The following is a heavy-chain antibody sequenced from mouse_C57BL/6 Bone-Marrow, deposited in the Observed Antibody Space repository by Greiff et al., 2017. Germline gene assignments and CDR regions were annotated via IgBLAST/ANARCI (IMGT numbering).Heavy chain of an antibody. Sequence: QVQLQQSGPGLVQPSQSLSITCTVSGFSLTSYGVHWVRQSPGKGLEWLGVIWSGGSTDYNAAFISRLSISKDNSKCQVFFKMNSLQADDTAIYYCARREYDYDWFAYWGQGTLVTVSA. CDR1: GFSLTSYG. CDR3: ARREYDYDWFAY. D-gene: IGHD2-4*01. CDR2: IWSGGST. V-gene: IGHV2-2*01. J-gene: IGHJ3*01.